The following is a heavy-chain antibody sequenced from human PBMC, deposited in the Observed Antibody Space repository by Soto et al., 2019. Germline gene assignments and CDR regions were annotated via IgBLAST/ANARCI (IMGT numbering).Heavy chain of an antibody. Sequence: QVQLVQSGPEVMKPGASVKLSCEASGYTFTRYPIHWVRQAPGQALEWMGWLNPANGDTGYSQNFQGRVTITRDTSASTAYMEMNSLRSEDTAVYYCARKDYYGSGIYYFDSWGQGTQVTVSS. CDR1: GYTFTRYP. D-gene: IGHD3-10*01. J-gene: IGHJ4*02. CDR3: ARKDYYGSGIYYFDS. CDR2: LNPANGDT. V-gene: IGHV1-3*01.